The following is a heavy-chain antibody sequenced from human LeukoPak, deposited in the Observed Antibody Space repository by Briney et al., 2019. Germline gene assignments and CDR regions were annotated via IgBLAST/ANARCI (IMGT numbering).Heavy chain of an antibody. CDR2: INPNSGGT. CDR1: GYTFTVYY. CDR3: ARVSPYGDYLSSPDY. Sequence: ASVSVSCRSSGYTFTVYYMHWVRQAPGQGLEWMGCINPNSGGTNYAQKFQGRVTMTRDTSISTAYMELSRLRSDDTAVYYCARVSPYGDYLSSPDYWGQGTLVTVSS. J-gene: IGHJ4*02. D-gene: IGHD4-17*01. V-gene: IGHV1-2*02.